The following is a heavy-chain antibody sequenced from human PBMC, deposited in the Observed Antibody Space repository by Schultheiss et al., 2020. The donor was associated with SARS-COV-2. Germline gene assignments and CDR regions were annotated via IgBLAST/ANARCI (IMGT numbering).Heavy chain of an antibody. V-gene: IGHV3-33*08. Sequence: GGSLRLSCAASGFIVSSNYTSWVRQAPGKGLEWVAVIWYDGSNKYYADSMQGRFTASRDNANNSLYLQMHSLRAEDTAVYYCVRDRSWWTPYNCFDLWGRGTLVTVSS. CDR3: VRDRSWWTPYNCFDL. J-gene: IGHJ5*02. D-gene: IGHD2-15*01. CDR1: GFIVSSNY. CDR2: IWYDGSNK.